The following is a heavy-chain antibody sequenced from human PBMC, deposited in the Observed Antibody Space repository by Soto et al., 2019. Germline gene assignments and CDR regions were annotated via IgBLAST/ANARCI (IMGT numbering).Heavy chain of an antibody. Sequence: TSETLSLTXSVSGGSIRDYFWTWIRQPPGKGLEWIGYISSSGTINYTSSLKSRITISLDTSRNHFSLKLSSVTAADTAVYFCARYRKLVIPANYYYYGMDVWGQGTTVTVSS. CDR3: ARYRKLVIPANYYYYGMDV. CDR2: ISSSGTI. J-gene: IGHJ6*02. D-gene: IGHD3-9*01. V-gene: IGHV4-59*01. CDR1: GGSIRDYF.